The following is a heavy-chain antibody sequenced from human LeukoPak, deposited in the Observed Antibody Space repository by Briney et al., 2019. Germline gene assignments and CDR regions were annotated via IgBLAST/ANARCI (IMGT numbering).Heavy chain of an antibody. Sequence: PSETLSLTCAVYGGSFSGYYWSWIRQPPGKGLEWIGEINHSGSTNYNPSLKSRVTISVDTSKNQFSLKLSSVTAADTAVYYCARAKKGVVPAAIYYYYYTDVWGKGTTVTVSS. V-gene: IGHV4-34*01. CDR2: INHSGST. J-gene: IGHJ6*03. CDR1: GGSFSGYY. CDR3: ARAKKGVVPAAIYYYYYTDV. D-gene: IGHD2-2*02.